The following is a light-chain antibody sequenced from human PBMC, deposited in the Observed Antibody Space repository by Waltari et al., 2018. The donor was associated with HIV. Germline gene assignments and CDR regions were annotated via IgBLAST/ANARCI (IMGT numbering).Light chain of an antibody. CDR1: KLGDKY. V-gene: IGLV3-1*01. J-gene: IGLJ2*01. Sequence: SYELTQPPSVSVSPGQTASITCPGDKLGDKYACWYQQTPGQSPVVVTYQDSKRPSGIPERFSGSNSGNTATLTISGTQAMDEADYYCQAWDSSTVVFGGGTKLTVL. CDR3: QAWDSSTVV. CDR2: QDS.